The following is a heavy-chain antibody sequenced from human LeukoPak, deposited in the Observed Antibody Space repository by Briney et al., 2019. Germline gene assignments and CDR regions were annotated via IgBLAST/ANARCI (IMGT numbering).Heavy chain of an antibody. CDR2: ISGSGGST. Sequence: PTGGSLRLSCAASGFTFSSYAMSWVRQAPGKGLEWVSAISGSGGSTYYADSVKGRFTISRDNSKNTLYLQMNSLRAEDTAVYYCAKRTTVTTTIDYWGQGTLVTVSP. V-gene: IGHV3-23*01. J-gene: IGHJ4*02. CDR3: AKRTTVTTTIDY. CDR1: GFTFSSYA. D-gene: IGHD4-17*01.